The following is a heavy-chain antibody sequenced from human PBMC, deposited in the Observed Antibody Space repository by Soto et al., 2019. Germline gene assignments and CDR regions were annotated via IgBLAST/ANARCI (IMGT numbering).Heavy chain of an antibody. CDR2: FHYSGST. CDR1: GGSITGSDYS. CDR3: ARIQSKGVIAVAGTGY. D-gene: IGHD6-19*01. V-gene: IGHV4-39*01. Sequence: ETLSLTCAVSGGSITGSDYSWGWVREPPGKGLEWIGTFHYSGSTYHNPSLKIRVTISLDTARNQHPLKVSSVTAADTAVYYCARIQSKGVIAVAGTGYWGQGTLFTVFS. J-gene: IGHJ4*02.